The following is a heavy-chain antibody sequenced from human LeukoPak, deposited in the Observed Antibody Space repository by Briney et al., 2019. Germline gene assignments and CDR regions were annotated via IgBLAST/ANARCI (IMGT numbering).Heavy chain of an antibody. CDR1: GYTFISYA. J-gene: IGHJ4*02. V-gene: IGHV1-3*04. Sequence: ASVKASCKASGYTFISYALHWVRQAPGQRLEWLGWINTGNGNPKYSQKFQGTVSFTRDTSTRTAYMELNSLRSGDTAVYYCGRERSGTYRTIDYWGQGTLVTVSS. CDR3: GRERSGTYRTIDY. D-gene: IGHD1-26*01. CDR2: INTGNGNP.